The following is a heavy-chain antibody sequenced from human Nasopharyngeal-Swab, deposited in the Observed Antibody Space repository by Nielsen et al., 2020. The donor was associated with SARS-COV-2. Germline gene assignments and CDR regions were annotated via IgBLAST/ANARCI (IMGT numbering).Heavy chain of an antibody. J-gene: IGHJ4*02. CDR2: ISSNGGST. CDR3: ARGMVYAVY. V-gene: IGHV3-64*01. Sequence: GVLKISCAASGFTFSSYAMHWVRQAPGKGLEYVSAISSNGGSTYYANSVKGRFTISRDNSKNTLYLQMGSLRAEDMAVYYCARGMVYAVYWGQGTLVTVSS. CDR1: GFTFSSYA. D-gene: IGHD2-8*01.